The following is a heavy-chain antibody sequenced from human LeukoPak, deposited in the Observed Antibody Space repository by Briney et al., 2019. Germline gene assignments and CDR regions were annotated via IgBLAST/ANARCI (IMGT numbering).Heavy chain of an antibody. D-gene: IGHD2-2*01. CDR1: GFTFSDYY. J-gene: IGHJ4*02. Sequence: PGGSLRLSCAASGFTFSDYYMSWIRQAPGKGLEWVSYISSSGSTIYYADSVKGRFTISRDNAKNSLYLQMNSLRAEDTAVYYCARGAPAKHCSSTSCLNYFDYWGQGTLVTVSS. V-gene: IGHV3-11*04. CDR3: ARGAPAKHCSSTSCLNYFDY. CDR2: ISSSGSTI.